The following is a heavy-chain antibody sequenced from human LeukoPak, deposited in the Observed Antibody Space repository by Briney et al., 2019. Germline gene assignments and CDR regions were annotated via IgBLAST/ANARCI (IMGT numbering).Heavy chain of an antibody. D-gene: IGHD4-17*01. Sequence: GGSLRLSCAASGFTFSSYAMSWVRQAPGKGLEWVSAISGSGGSTYYADSVKGRFTISRDNSKNTLYLQMNSLRAEDTAVYYCAKDRYGDYSLLAVFDYWGRGTLVTVSS. V-gene: IGHV3-23*01. CDR2: ISGSGGST. CDR1: GFTFSSYA. CDR3: AKDRYGDYSLLAVFDY. J-gene: IGHJ4*02.